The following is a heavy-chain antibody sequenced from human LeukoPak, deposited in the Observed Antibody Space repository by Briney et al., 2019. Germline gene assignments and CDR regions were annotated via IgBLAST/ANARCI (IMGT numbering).Heavy chain of an antibody. CDR3: ARQSWLPSGMDY. Sequence: SETLSLTCTVSGGSISSSSYYWGWIRQPPGKGLEWIGSIYYSGSTYYNPSLKSRVTISVDTSKNQFSLKLSSVTAADTAVYYCARQSWLPSGMDYWGQGTLVTVSS. V-gene: IGHV4-39*01. J-gene: IGHJ4*02. CDR2: IYYSGST. D-gene: IGHD6-13*01. CDR1: GGSISSSSYY.